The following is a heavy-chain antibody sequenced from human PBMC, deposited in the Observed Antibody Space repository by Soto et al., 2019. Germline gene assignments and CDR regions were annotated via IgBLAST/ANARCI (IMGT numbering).Heavy chain of an antibody. CDR3: AILPGRFLEWLLSHNAFDI. Sequence: AASVKVSCKASGYTFTSYDINWVLQATGQGLEWMGWMNPNSGNTGYAQKFQGRVTMTRNTSISTAYMELSSLRSEDTAVYYCAILPGRFLEWLLSHNAFDIWGQGTMV. D-gene: IGHD3-3*01. V-gene: IGHV1-8*01. CDR1: GYTFTSYD. CDR2: MNPNSGNT. J-gene: IGHJ3*02.